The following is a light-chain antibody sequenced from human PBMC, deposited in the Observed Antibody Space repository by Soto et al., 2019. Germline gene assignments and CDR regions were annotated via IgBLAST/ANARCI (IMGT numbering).Light chain of an antibody. CDR1: SSNIGAGYD. J-gene: IGLJ1*01. CDR3: QSYDSSLSGYV. V-gene: IGLV1-40*01. Sequence: QAVLMHPPSVCGAPGQRFTIAWTRSSSNIGAGYDVHWYQQFPGTAPKLLIYGNSNRPSGVPDRISGSKSGASVSLAITGLQAENEADYYCQSYDSSLSGYVFGAGTKVNV. CDR2: GNS.